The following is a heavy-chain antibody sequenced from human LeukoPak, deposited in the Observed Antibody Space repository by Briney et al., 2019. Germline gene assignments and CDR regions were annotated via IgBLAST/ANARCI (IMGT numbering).Heavy chain of an antibody. CDR1: GYTFVSFG. Sequence: ASVKVSCKASGYTFVSFGITWVRQAPGQGLEWMGWVSANRVTMTTDTSTNTDYLEVRSLRSDDTAVYYCARDRRDWFDSWGQGTLVTVSS. CDR3: ARDRRDWFDS. V-gene: IGHV1-18*01. CDR2: VSA. J-gene: IGHJ5*01.